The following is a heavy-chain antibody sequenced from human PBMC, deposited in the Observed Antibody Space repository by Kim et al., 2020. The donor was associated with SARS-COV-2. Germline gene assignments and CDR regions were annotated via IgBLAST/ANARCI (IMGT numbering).Heavy chain of an antibody. CDR1: GFTFSSYS. CDR3: ARAYIALETDAFDI. D-gene: IGHD5-12*01. V-gene: IGHV3-21*01. CDR2: ISSSSSYI. Sequence: GGSLRLCCAASGFTFSSYSMNWVRQAPGKGLEWVSSISSSSSYIYYADSVKGRFTISRDNAKNSLYLQMNSLRAEDTAVYYCARAYIALETDAFDIWGQGTMVTVSS. J-gene: IGHJ3*02.